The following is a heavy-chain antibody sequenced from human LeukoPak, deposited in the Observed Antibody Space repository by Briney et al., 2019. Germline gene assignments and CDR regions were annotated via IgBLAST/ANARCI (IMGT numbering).Heavy chain of an antibody. J-gene: IGHJ4*02. CDR3: ASLYSRGPGGFDY. CDR2: FFQSGST. D-gene: IGHD4-11*01. Sequence: SETLSLTCTVSGDSISSNSDYWAWVRQPPGKGLEWIGSFFQSGSTFYNPSLKSRVTIFEDTSKRQVSLWLRSVTAADTAIYYCASLYSRGPGGFDYWGQGTLVTVSS. CDR1: GDSISSNSDY. V-gene: IGHV4-39*01.